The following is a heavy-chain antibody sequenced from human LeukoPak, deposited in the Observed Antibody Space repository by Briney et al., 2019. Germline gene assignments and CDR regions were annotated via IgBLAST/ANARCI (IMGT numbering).Heavy chain of an antibody. CDR2: VSSSESTT. Sequence: GGSLRLSCVASGFTFSSYEMSWVRQAPGKGLEWVSYVSSSESTTYYADSVKGRFTISRDNAKNSLYLQMNSLRVEDSAVYYCAREPVTGPYFDCWGQGTLVTVSS. V-gene: IGHV3-48*03. D-gene: IGHD6-19*01. CDR1: GFTFSSYE. CDR3: AREPVTGPYFDC. J-gene: IGHJ4*02.